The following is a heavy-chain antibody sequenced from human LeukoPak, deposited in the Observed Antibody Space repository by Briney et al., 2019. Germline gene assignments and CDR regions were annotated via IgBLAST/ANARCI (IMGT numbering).Heavy chain of an antibody. V-gene: IGHV4-59*01. CDR1: GGSISSYY. CDR2: IYYSGST. CDR3: ARGEGSSIYYYMDV. Sequence: SETLSLTCTVSGGSISSYYWSWIRQPPGKGLEWIGYIYYSGSTNYNPSLKSRVTISVDTSKNQFSLTLSSLTAADTAVYYCARGEGSSIYYYMDVWGKGTTVTVSS. J-gene: IGHJ6*03. D-gene: IGHD2-2*01.